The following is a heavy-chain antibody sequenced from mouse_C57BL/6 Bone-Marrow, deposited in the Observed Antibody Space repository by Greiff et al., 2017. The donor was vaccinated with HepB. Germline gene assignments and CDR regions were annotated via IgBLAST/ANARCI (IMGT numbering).Heavy chain of an antibody. CDR1: GYTFTSYG. CDR2: IYPRSGNT. J-gene: IGHJ3*01. CDR3: ARRIYYDYDWFAY. V-gene: IGHV1-81*01. Sequence: QVQLQQSGAELARPGASVKLSCKASGYTFTSYGISWVKQRTGQGLEWIGEIYPRSGNTYYNEKFKGKATLTADKSSSTAYMELRSLTSEDSAVYFCARRIYYDYDWFAYWGQGTLVTVSA. D-gene: IGHD2-4*01.